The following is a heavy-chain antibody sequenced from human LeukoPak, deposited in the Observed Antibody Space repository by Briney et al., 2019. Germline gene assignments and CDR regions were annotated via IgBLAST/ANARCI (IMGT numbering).Heavy chain of an antibody. CDR1: GCTFINYH. D-gene: IGHD1-1*01. Sequence: GASVTVTCLASGCTFINYHFNWVRQATGQGLEWVGWMNLNNGDSGYAQKFQVRVTITSDTSMSTSNMELRTLRSADTAGYFCARTTSFTASGNDYWGQGTLVTVSS. CDR2: MNLNNGDS. CDR3: ARTTSFTASGNDY. V-gene: IGHV1-8*03. J-gene: IGHJ4*02.